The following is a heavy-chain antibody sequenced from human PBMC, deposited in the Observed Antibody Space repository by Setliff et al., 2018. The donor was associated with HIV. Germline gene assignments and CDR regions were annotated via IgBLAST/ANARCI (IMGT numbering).Heavy chain of an antibody. V-gene: IGHV4-39*01. CDR3: ARLSLSLVRGIINSGDRFFDY. CDR2: IYYSGTT. D-gene: IGHD3-10*01. Sequence: ETLSLTCTVSGASVNSNNYYWGWIRQPPGKGLEWIASIYYSGTTYYNPSLKSRVTISVDTSKSQFSLKLSSVTAADTAVYYCARLSLSLVRGIINSGDRFFDYWGQGSLVTVSS. J-gene: IGHJ4*02. CDR1: GASVNSNNYY.